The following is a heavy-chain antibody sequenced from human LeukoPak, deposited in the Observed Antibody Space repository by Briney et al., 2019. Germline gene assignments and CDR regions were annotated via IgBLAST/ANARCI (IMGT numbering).Heavy chain of an antibody. CDR2: INHSGST. V-gene: IGHV4-34*01. Sequence: SETLSLTCAVYGGSFSGYYWSWIRQPPGKGLEWIGEINHSGSTNYNPSLKSRVTISVDTSKNQFSLKLSSVTAADTAVYYCARGAGEAARTRGYNWFDPWGQGTLVTVSS. CDR3: ARGAGEAARTRGYNWFDP. D-gene: IGHD6-6*01. J-gene: IGHJ5*02. CDR1: GGSFSGYY.